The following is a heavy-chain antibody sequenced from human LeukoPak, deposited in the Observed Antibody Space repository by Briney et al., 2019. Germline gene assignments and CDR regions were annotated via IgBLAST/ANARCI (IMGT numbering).Heavy chain of an antibody. CDR3: ARDQGEHAFDV. V-gene: IGHV3-23*01. CDR2: INRGGGGT. D-gene: IGHD3-16*01. Sequence: GGSLRLSCAASGFTFTTFTMNWVRQAPGKGLEWVSAINRGGGGTYYADFVKGRFTISRGSSKNTLYLQMNSLRPEDTAVYYCARDQGEHAFDVWGQGTMVTVSS. CDR1: GFTFTTFT. J-gene: IGHJ3*01.